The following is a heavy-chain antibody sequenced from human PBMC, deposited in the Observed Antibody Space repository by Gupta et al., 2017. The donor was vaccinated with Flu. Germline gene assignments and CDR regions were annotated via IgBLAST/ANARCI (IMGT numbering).Heavy chain of an antibody. D-gene: IGHD1-26*01. CDR1: GFPFSDHA. J-gene: IGHJ4*02. Sequence: EVQLLESGGGLVQPGGSLRLSCTASGFPFSDHAMAWVRRAPGKGLEWLSGMSATTGAIYSADSVEDRFIISRDNSKNTLYLEINNLTAEDTGLYYCVKGREGAIYYYFDYWGQGSRVTVSS. CDR2: MSATTGAI. CDR3: VKGREGAIYYYFDY. V-gene: IGHV3-23*01.